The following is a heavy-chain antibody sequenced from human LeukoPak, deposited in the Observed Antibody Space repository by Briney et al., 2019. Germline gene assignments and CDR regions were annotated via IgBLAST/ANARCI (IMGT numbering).Heavy chain of an antibody. CDR1: GGTFSSYA. Sequence: SVKVSCKASGGTFSSYAISWVRQAPGQGLEWMGGIIPIFGTANYAQKFQGRVAITADESTSTAYMELSSLRSEDTAVYYCARGRRITIFGVVHVAFDIWGQGTMVTVSS. D-gene: IGHD3-3*01. J-gene: IGHJ3*02. CDR3: ARGRRITIFGVVHVAFDI. CDR2: IIPIFGTA. V-gene: IGHV1-69*13.